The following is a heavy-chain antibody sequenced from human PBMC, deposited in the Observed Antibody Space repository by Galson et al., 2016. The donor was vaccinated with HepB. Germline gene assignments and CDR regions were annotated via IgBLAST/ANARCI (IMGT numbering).Heavy chain of an antibody. CDR2: VTADNGNT. V-gene: IGHV1-3*01. CDR1: GYTFGTYN. CDR3: ARGPSTTRTFDY. J-gene: IGHJ4*02. D-gene: IGHD2-2*01. Sequence: SVKVSCKASGYTFGTYNIHWVRQAPGQSLEWMGWVTADNGNTKYPQKLQGRVTITRDTSASTAYMELSSLRSDDTAVYYCARGPSTTRTFDYWGQGTLVTVSS.